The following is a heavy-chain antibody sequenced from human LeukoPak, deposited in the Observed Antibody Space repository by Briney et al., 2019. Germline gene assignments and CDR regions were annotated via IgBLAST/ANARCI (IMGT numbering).Heavy chain of an antibody. CDR1: HYSITSGYY. CDR2: IYHSGST. J-gene: IGHJ3*02. D-gene: IGHD3-22*01. Sequence: SETLSLTCSVSHYSITSGYYWGWIRQPPGNGLEWIGNIYHSGSTFYNPSLKSRVTISVDASKNQFSLKLSSVTAADTAVYYCARATIGSDDSSGYYRGAFDIWGQGTMVTVSS. V-gene: IGHV4-38-2*02. CDR3: ARATIGSDDSSGYYRGAFDI.